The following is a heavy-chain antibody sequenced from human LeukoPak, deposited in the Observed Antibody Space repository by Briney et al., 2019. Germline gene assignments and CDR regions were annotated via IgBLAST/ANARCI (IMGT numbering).Heavy chain of an antibody. D-gene: IGHD4-23*01. V-gene: IGHV4-39*01. CDR1: GGSVSNSYYC. J-gene: IGHJ3*02. CDR2: IDYSGSP. Sequence: NPSETLSLTCTVSGGSVSNSYYCSGWIRQPPGKQLEWIGSIDYSGSPLYHSSLNSRVTISVDTSKNQFSLKLSSVTAADTAVYYCARPLDCNYGGTAFDIWGQGTMVTVSS. CDR3: ARPLDCNYGGTAFDI.